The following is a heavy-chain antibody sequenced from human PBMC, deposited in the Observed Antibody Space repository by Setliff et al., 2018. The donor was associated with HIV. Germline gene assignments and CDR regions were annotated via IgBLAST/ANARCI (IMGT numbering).Heavy chain of an antibody. J-gene: IGHJ4*02. Sequence: ASVKVSCKASGYTFTNYGISWVRQAPGQGLEWMGWTNTYNGNTNYAQKLQGRVTMTTDTSTRTAYMELRSLRSDDTAVVYCARHPMIRFLEWSYDSWGQGTLVTVSS. CDR2: TNTYNGNT. CDR1: GYTFTNYG. D-gene: IGHD3-3*01. CDR3: ARHPMIRFLEWSYDS. V-gene: IGHV1-18*01.